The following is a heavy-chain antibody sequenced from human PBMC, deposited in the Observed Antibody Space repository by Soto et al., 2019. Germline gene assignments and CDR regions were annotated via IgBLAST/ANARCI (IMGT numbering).Heavy chain of an antibody. CDR3: ARTRYYYDRSGRDYYYYGMDV. D-gene: IGHD3-22*01. V-gene: IGHV1-18*01. CDR2: ISAYNGNT. J-gene: IGHJ6*02. CDR1: GYTFTSYG. Sequence: QVQLVQSGAEVKKPGASVKVSCKASGYTFTSYGISWVRQAPGQGLEWIGWISAYNGNTNYAQKLQGRVTMTTDTSTSTAYMELRSLRSDDTAVYYCARTRYYYDRSGRDYYYYGMDVWGQGTTVTVSS.